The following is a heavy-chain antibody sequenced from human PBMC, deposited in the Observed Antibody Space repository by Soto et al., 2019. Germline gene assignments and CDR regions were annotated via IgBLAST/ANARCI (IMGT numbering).Heavy chain of an antibody. D-gene: IGHD5-18*01. CDR2: IDNSGGIT. V-gene: IGHV3-23*05. J-gene: IGHJ4*02. Sequence: GGSLRLSCAASGFTFSTYAMSWVRQAPGKGLEWVSTIDNSGGITYYAASVKGRFTISRDNSKNTLYLQMNSLRAEDTAVYYCAKGGYNYGFLFDCWGQGTLVTVSS. CDR3: AKGGYNYGFLFDC. CDR1: GFTFSTYA.